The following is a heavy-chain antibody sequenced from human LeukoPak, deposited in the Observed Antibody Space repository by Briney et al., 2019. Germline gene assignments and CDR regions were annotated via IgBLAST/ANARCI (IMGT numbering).Heavy chain of an antibody. D-gene: IGHD3/OR15-3a*01. CDR2: MNPNSGNT. V-gene: IGHV1-8*03. CDR1: GYTFTSYD. Sequence: GASVKVSCKASGYTFTSYDINWVRQATGQGLEWMGWMNPNSGNTGYAQKFQGRVTITGHTSTSTAYMELSSLRSEDTAVYYCARGPTWTGNYYYFDYWGQGTLVTVSS. J-gene: IGHJ4*02. CDR3: ARGPTWTGNYYYFDY.